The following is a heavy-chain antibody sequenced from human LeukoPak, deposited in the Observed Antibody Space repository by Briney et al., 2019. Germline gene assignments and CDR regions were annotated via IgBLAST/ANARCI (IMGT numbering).Heavy chain of an antibody. Sequence: ASVKVSCKASGYTLTSYGISWVRQAPGQGLEWMGWISAYNGNTNYAQKFQGRVTMTEDTSTDTAYMELSSLRSEDTAVYYCATDLSGSYYVDFDYWGQGTLVTVSS. J-gene: IGHJ4*02. CDR1: GYTLTSYG. D-gene: IGHD1-26*01. CDR2: ISAYNGNT. V-gene: IGHV1-18*01. CDR3: ATDLSGSYYVDFDY.